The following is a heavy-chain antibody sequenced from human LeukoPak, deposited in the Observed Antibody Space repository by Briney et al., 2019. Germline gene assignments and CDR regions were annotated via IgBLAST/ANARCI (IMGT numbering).Heavy chain of an antibody. CDR3: ARDYGGNSRKNWYFGL. CDR2: IYTSGST. J-gene: IGHJ2*01. CDR1: GGSISSGTDY. V-gene: IGHV4-61*02. Sequence: SETLSLTCTVSGGSISSGTDYWSWIRQPAGKGLEWIGRIYTSGSTNYNPSLKSRITISVDTSKNQFSLKLNSVTAADTAVYYCARDYGGNSRKNWYFGLWGRGTLVTVSS. D-gene: IGHD4-23*01.